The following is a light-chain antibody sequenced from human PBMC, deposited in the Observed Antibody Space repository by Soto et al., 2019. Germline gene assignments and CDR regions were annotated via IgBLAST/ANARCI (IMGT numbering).Light chain of an antibody. CDR3: QQTYSTPWT. Sequence: DIQMTQSTSTQRANVGERVNLTCRSSQSISNWLAWYQQKPGKAPKLLIYDATTLQSGVPSRFSGSGSGTDFTLTINSLQPEDFATYYCQQTYSTPWTFGQGTKVDI. CDR2: DAT. CDR1: QSISNW. V-gene: IGKV1-39*01. J-gene: IGKJ1*01.